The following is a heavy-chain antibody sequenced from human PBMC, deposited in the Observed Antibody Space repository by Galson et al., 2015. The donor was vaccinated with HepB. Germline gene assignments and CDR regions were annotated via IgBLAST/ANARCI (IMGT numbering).Heavy chain of an antibody. Sequence: SLRLSCAASGFTFRSHSMHWVRQAPGKGLEWVSYISYSSSTIYYADSVKGRFTISRDNAKNSLSLQMSSPRAEDTAVYYCARGPQPYSSYYFDYWGQGTLVTVSS. D-gene: IGHD6-19*01. V-gene: IGHV3-48*01. CDR3: ARGPQPYSSYYFDY. J-gene: IGHJ4*02. CDR1: GFTFRSHS. CDR2: ISYSSSTI.